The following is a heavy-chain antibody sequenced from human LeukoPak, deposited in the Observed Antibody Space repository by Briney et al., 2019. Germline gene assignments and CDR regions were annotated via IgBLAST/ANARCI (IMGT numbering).Heavy chain of an antibody. CDR3: ARVRLVGYHILTGYYSFDY. J-gene: IGHJ4*02. D-gene: IGHD3-9*01. CDR2: IYYSGNT. CDR1: VGSISTYS. Sequence: PSETLSLTCTVSVGSISTYSWSWIRQPPGKGLEWIGYIYYSGNTNYNPSLKSRVTISVDTSKNQFSLKLSSVTAADTAVYYCARVRLVGYHILTGYYSFDYRGQGTLVTVSS. V-gene: IGHV4-59*01.